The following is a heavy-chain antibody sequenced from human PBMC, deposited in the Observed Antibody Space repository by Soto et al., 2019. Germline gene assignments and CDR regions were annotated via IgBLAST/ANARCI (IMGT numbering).Heavy chain of an antibody. CDR1: GGTFSSYA. D-gene: IGHD3-3*01. Sequence: QVQLVQSGAEVKKPGSSVKVSCKASGGTFSSYAISWVRQAPGQGLEWMGGIIPIFGTANYAQKFQGRVTITADQPMGTAYLVLSSLRSEDTAVYYCAGGRGGSYYDFWSGYYGAAYYYGMDVWGQGTTVTVSS. CDR2: IIPIFGTA. CDR3: AGGRGGSYYDFWSGYYGAAYYYGMDV. V-gene: IGHV1-69*01. J-gene: IGHJ6*02.